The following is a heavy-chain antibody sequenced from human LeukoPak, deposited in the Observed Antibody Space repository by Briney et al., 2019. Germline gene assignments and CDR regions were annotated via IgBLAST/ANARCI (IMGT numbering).Heavy chain of an antibody. CDR3: AKDGYSSGWAPFDY. V-gene: IGHV3-23*01. CDR1: GFTFSSYA. J-gene: IGHJ4*02. Sequence: GGSLRLSCAASGFTFSSYAMSWVSQAPGKGLEWVSAISGSGGSTYYADSVKGRFTISRDNSKNTLYLQMNSLRAEDTAVYYCAKDGYSSGWAPFDYWGQGTLVTVSS. D-gene: IGHD6-19*01. CDR2: ISGSGGST.